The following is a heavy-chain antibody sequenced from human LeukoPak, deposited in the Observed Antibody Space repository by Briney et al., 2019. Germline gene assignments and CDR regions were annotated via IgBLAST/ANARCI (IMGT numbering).Heavy chain of an antibody. CDR2: IIPILGIA. CDR3: ARVGHYRVGTRYYYYGMDV. J-gene: IGHJ6*02. D-gene: IGHD6-13*01. Sequence: ASVKVSCKASGGTFSSYTISWVRQAPGQGLEWMGRIIPILGIANYAQKFQGRVTITADKSTSTAYMELSSLRSEDTAVYYCARVGHYRVGTRYYYYGMDVWGQGTTATVSS. CDR1: GGTFSSYT. V-gene: IGHV1-69*02.